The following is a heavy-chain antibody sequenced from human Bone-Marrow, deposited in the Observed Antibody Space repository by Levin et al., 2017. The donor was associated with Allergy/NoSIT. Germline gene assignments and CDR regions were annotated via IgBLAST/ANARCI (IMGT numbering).Heavy chain of an antibody. J-gene: IGHJ4*02. CDR2: IRTDGLTT. V-gene: IGHV3-74*01. D-gene: IGHD2-15*01. CDR3: VAWAGDRSEDS. Sequence: PGGSLRLSCAASGFIFSSFDMHWVRQVPGKGLVWVSRIRTDGLTTRYADSVQGRFTISRDNARNTLYLQMNSLRPDDTGVYYCVAWAGDRSEDSWGQGTLVTVSS. CDR1: GFIFSSFD.